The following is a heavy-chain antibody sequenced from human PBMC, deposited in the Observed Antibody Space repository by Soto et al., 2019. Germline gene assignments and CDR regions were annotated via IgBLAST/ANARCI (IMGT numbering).Heavy chain of an antibody. V-gene: IGHV5-51*01. CDR1: AYSFTSYW. CDR3: ARYAGRPYNRLDV. CDR2: IYPGDSDT. J-gene: IGHJ6*02. Sequence: GESLKISCKGSAYSFTSYWIAWVRQMPGKGLEWMGIIYPGDSDTRYSPSFQGQVTISADKSISTAYLQWSSLKASDTATYYCARYAGRPYNRLDVWGQGTTVTVSS. D-gene: IGHD1-1*01.